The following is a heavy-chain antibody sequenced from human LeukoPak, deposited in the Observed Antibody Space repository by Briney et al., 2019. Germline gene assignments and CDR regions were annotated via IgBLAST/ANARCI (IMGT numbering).Heavy chain of an antibody. CDR1: GFTFSSYG. CDR2: IRYDGSNK. D-gene: IGHD2-2*01. J-gene: IGHJ4*02. V-gene: IGHV3-30*02. CDR3: AKDLNRYQLLYYFDY. Sequence: GGPLRLSCAASGFTFSSYGMHWVRQAPGKGREWVAFIRYDGSNKYYADSVKGRFTISRDNSKNTLYLQMNSLRAEDTAVYYCAKDLNRYQLLYYFDYWGQGTLVTVSS.